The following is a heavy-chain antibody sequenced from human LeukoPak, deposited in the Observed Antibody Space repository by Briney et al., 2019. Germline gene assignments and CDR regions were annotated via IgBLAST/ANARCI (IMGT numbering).Heavy chain of an antibody. D-gene: IGHD3-22*01. CDR1: GFTVSSNY. J-gene: IGHJ4*02. Sequence: PGGSLRLSCAASGFTVSSNYMSWVRQAPGKGLEWVSYISSSSSTIYYADSVKGRFTISRDNAKNSLYLQMNSLRAEDTAVYYCARDAEDSSLLYWGQGTLVTVSS. CDR2: ISSSSSTI. CDR3: ARDAEDSSLLY. V-gene: IGHV3-48*01.